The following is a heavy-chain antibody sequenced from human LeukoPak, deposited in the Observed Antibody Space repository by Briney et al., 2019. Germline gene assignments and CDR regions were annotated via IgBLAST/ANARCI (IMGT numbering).Heavy chain of an antibody. J-gene: IGHJ6*02. CDR3: ARDRGAVAAYYYYYYYGMDV. D-gene: IGHD6-19*01. CDR2: INAGNGNT. Sequence: GASVKVSCKASGYTFTSYAMHWVRQAPGQRLEWMGWINAGNGNTRYSQKFQGRVTITRDTSASTAYMELSRLRSDGTAVYYCARDRGAVAAYYYYYYYGMDVWGQGTTVTVSS. CDR1: GYTFTSYA. V-gene: IGHV1-3*01.